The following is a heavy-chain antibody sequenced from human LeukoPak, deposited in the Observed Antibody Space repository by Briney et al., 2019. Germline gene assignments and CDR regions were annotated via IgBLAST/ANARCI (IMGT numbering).Heavy chain of an antibody. D-gene: IGHD3-22*01. J-gene: IGHJ4*02. CDR1: GFTFSSYG. V-gene: IGHV3-23*01. CDR3: AKSSYYDSSGYYYQDEYTFYY. Sequence: GGSLRLSCAASGFTFSSYGMSWVRQAPGKGLEWVSAISGSGGSTYYADSVKGRFTISRDNSKNTLYLQMNSLRAEDTAVYYCAKSSYYDSSGYYYQDEYTFYYCGPGTLVTVSS. CDR2: ISGSGGST.